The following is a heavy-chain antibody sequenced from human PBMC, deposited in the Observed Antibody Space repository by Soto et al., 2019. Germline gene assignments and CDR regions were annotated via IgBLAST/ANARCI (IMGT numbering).Heavy chain of an antibody. J-gene: IGHJ4*02. CDR1: GGTFSTSA. Sequence: QVQLVQSGPEVKKPGSSVKVSCKASGGTFSTSAIHWLRQAPGQGLEWMGGIIPLFGAASYAQKFQGRVTISADKSTSTGYMDLSGLRFEDTAIYYCARDTDGVWFDYWGQGTLVTVSA. D-gene: IGHD2-8*01. CDR3: ARDTDGVWFDY. V-gene: IGHV1-69*14. CDR2: IIPLFGAA.